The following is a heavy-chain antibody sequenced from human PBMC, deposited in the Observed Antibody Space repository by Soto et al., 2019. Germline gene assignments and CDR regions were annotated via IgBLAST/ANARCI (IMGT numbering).Heavy chain of an antibody. D-gene: IGHD3-10*01. V-gene: IGHV3-9*01. CDR3: AKAVAYGSGSEELDY. CDR2: ISWNSGSI. J-gene: IGHJ4*02. CDR1: GFTFDDYA. Sequence: EVQLVESGGGLVQPGRSLRLSCAASGFTFDDYAMHWVRQAPGKGLEWVSGISWNSGSIGYADSVKGRFTISRDSAKNSLYLQMNSLRAEDTALYYCAKAVAYGSGSEELDYWGQGTLVTVSS.